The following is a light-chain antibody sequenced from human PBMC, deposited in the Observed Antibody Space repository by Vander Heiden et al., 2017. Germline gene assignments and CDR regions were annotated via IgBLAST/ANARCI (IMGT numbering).Light chain of an antibody. J-gene: IGKJ4*01. CDR2: LGS. Sequence: DIVMTQSPLSLPVTPGEPASISCRSSQSLLHSNGYNFLDWYLQKPGQSPQLLIYLGSNRASGVPDRFSGSGSGTDFTLKISRVEAEDAGVYYCMQGLQSHLTFGGGTKVEIK. V-gene: IGKV2-28*01. CDR1: QSLLHSNGYNF. CDR3: MQGLQSHLT.